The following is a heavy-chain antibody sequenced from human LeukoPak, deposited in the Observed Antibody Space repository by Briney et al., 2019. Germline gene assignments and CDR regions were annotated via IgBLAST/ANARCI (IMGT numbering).Heavy chain of an antibody. CDR2: ISYDGSNK. D-gene: IGHD2-15*01. CDR1: GFTFSSYE. Sequence: PGGSLRLSCAASGFTFSSYEMNWVRQAPGKGLEWVAVISYDGSNKYYADSVKGRSTISRDNSKNTLYLQMNSLRAEDTAVYYCARAPVALAATQDRWNWFDPWGQGTLVTVSS. CDR3: ARAPVALAATQDRWNWFDP. V-gene: IGHV3-30*04. J-gene: IGHJ5*02.